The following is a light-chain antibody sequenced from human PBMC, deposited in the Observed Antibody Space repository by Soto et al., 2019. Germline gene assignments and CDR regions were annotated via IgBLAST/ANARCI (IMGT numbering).Light chain of an antibody. V-gene: IGKV3-15*01. J-gene: IGKJ5*01. Sequence: EIVMTQSPVTLSVSPGERATLSCRASQSVSSNLAWYQQRPGQAPSLLIYGAFTRAPGIPARFSGTGSGTEFTLTISSLQSEDFAVYYCQQYNNWPITFGQGTRLENK. CDR1: QSVSSN. CDR3: QQYNNWPIT. CDR2: GAF.